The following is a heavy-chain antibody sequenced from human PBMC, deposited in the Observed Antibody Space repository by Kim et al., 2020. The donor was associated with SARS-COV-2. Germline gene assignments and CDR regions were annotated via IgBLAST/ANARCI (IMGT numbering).Heavy chain of an antibody. J-gene: IGHJ6*02. CDR3: ARDLVVPASMYCYYYGMDV. D-gene: IGHD2-2*01. V-gene: IGHV3-53*01. CDR1: GFTVSSNY. Sequence: GGSLRLSCAASGFTVSSNYMSWVRQAPGKGLEWVSVIYSGGSTYYADSVKGRFTISRDNSKNTLYLQMNSLRAEDTAVYYCARDLVVPASMYCYYYGMDVWGQGTTVAFSS. CDR2: IYSGGST.